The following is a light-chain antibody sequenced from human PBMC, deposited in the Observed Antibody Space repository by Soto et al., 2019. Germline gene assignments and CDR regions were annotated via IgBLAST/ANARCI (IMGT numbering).Light chain of an antibody. CDR2: DAS. V-gene: IGKV1-33*01. CDR3: QQYDSLPPFT. CDR1: QDISNH. Sequence: DIQMTQSPSSLSASVGDRVTITCQASQDISNHLNWYQQKPGKAPKFLIYDASNLETGVPSRFSGSGSGTHFTFTISSLQPEDFATYYCQQYDSLPPFTFGPGTKVDIK. J-gene: IGKJ3*01.